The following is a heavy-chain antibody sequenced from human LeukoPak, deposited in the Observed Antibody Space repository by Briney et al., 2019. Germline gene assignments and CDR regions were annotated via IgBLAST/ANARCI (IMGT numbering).Heavy chain of an antibody. J-gene: IGHJ4*02. CDR2: ISGSGGST. V-gene: IGHV3-23*01. D-gene: IGHD2-2*01. CDR1: GFTFSSYG. Sequence: GGTLRLSCAASGFTFSSYGMSWDRQAPGKGLEWVSAISGSGGSTYYADSVKGRFTISRDNSKNTLYLQMNSLRAEDTAVYYCAKDRFFVVVPAAIGDWGQGTLVTVSS. CDR3: AKDRFFVVVPAAIGD.